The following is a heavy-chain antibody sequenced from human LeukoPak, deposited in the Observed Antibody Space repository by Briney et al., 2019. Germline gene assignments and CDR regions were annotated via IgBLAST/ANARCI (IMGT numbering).Heavy chain of an antibody. Sequence: ASVEVSCKASGYTFTGCYLHWVRQAPGQGVEWMGCVNPNSGDTNYAQKFQGSVTMTRDTSISTVYMELSRLRSDDTAVYYCARASGSYWWFDSWGQGTLVTVSS. CDR2: VNPNSGDT. J-gene: IGHJ5*01. CDR1: GYTFTGCY. V-gene: IGHV1-2*02. D-gene: IGHD1-26*01. CDR3: ARASGSYWWFDS.